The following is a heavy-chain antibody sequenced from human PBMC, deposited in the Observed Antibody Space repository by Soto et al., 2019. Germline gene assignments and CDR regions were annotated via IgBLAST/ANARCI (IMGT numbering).Heavy chain of an antibody. J-gene: IGHJ3*02. D-gene: IGHD1-20*01. CDR2: SNPYTGNT. V-gene: IGHV1-18*01. Sequence: QVQLVQSGAEVKKPGASVKVSCKASGYTFTTYGISWVRQAPGQGLEWMGWSNPYTGNTNYAQKLQGRVTMTTDTSTSRANMELRSLGSDDTAVYYCARDRGYNPDTFDIWGQGTMVTVSS. CDR3: ARDRGYNPDTFDI. CDR1: GYTFTTYG.